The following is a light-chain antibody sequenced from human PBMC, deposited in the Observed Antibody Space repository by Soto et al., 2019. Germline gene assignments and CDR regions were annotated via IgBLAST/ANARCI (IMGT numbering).Light chain of an antibody. Sequence: IRMTQSPSSLSASTGDRLTITCRASQGISSYLAWYQQKPGKAPKXXIYAASSLQRGVPSRFSGSGSGTDVTLTISSLQPEDFATYYCQQANSFPITFGQGTRLEIK. V-gene: IGKV1-12*01. J-gene: IGKJ5*01. CDR2: AAS. CDR3: QQANSFPIT. CDR1: QGISSY.